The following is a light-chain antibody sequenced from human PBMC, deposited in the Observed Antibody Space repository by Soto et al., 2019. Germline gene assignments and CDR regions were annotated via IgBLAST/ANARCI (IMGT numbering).Light chain of an antibody. J-gene: IGKJ1*01. CDR3: QQFDSYPWT. CDR1: QSISSW. CDR2: DAS. Sequence: DIQMTQSPSTLSASVGDRVTITCRASQSISSWLAWYQEKPGKAPHLLIFDASVLGRGVPSRFSGRGSGTEFSRTISSLQPDDSATYYCQQFDSYPWTFGQGTKVEIK. V-gene: IGKV1-5*01.